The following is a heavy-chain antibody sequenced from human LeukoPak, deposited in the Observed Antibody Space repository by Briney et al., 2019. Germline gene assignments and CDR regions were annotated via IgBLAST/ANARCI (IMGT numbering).Heavy chain of an antibody. V-gene: IGHV1-69*04. Sequence: GASVKVYCKASGGTFSSYAISWVRQAPGQGLEWMGRIIPILGIANYAQKFQGRVTITADKSTSTAYMELSSLRSEDTAVYYCARDADYGSGSSFDYWGQGTLVTVSS. J-gene: IGHJ4*02. CDR2: IIPILGIA. CDR1: GGTFSSYA. D-gene: IGHD3-10*01. CDR3: ARDADYGSGSSFDY.